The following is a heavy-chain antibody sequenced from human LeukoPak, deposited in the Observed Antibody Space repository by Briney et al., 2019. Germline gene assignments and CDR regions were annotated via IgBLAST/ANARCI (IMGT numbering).Heavy chain of an antibody. D-gene: IGHD3-22*01. CDR1: GGSINNYY. Sequence: SETLSLTCTVSGGSINNYYWSWIRQPPGQGLECIGQIYYSGSTNYNPSLKSRVTISVDTSKNQFSLNLRSVTAADTAIYYCARRQYYDSCGYWYYFDYWGRGILVTVSS. V-gene: IGHV4-59*08. CDR3: ARRQYYDSCGYWYYFDY. J-gene: IGHJ4*02. CDR2: IYYSGST.